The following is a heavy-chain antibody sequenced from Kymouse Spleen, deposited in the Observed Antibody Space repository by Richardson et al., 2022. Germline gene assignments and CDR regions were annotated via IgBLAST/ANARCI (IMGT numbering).Heavy chain of an antibody. V-gene: IGHV7-4-1*01. Sequence: QVQLVQSGSELKKPGASVKVSCKASGYTFTSYAMNWVRQAPGQGLEWMGWINTNTGNPTYAQGFTGRFVFSLDTSVSTAYLQICSLKAEDTAVYYCVPFMGYVWGSYRYTPTTTTVWTSGAKGPRSPSPQ. CDR2: INTNTGNP. CDR1: GYTFTSYA. CDR3: VPFMGYVWGSYRYTPTTTTVWTS. J-gene: IGHJ6*02. D-gene: IGHD3-16*02.